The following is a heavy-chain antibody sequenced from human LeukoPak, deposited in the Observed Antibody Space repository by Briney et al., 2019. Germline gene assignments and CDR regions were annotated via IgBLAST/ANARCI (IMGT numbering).Heavy chain of an antibody. CDR1: GLTLDKYW. CDR2: IRQNGREK. V-gene: IGHV3-7*03. Sequence: GGSLRLSCVASGLTLDKYWMTWVRQIPGKGLEWVANIRQNGREKNLAASVKCRYTISRDDATSSVFLQMNNVRVEDTAIYYCARGQFFYGWGMDVWGQGTTVTVS. J-gene: IGHJ6*02. D-gene: IGHD2/OR15-2a*01. CDR3: ARGQFFYGWGMDV.